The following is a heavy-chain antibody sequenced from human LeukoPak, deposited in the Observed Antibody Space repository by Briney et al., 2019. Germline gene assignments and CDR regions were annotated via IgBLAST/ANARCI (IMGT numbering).Heavy chain of an antibody. D-gene: IGHD3-10*01. V-gene: IGHV3-33*01. J-gene: IGHJ4*02. CDR1: GCTFSSYG. CDR2: IWYDGSNK. Sequence: PGGSLRLSCAASGCTFSSYGMHWVRQAPGKGLEWVAVIWYDGSNKYYADSVKGRFTISRDNSKNTLYLQMNSLRAEDTAVYYCARDPMVRGPPSYYFDYWGQGTLVTVSS. CDR3: ARDPMVRGPPSYYFDY.